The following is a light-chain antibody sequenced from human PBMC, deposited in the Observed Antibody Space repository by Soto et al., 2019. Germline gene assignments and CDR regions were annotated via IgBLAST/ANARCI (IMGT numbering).Light chain of an antibody. Sequence: QMTQSPSILSASVGDTVTITCRASQSLSSWLAWYQHHPGKAPHLLIYKASTLPFGVPSRFSGSGSGTEFSLTITSLQPDDFATYYCQQYSENFPTFGQGTKVDIK. CDR2: KAS. CDR3: QQYSENFPT. V-gene: IGKV1-5*03. J-gene: IGKJ1*01. CDR1: QSLSSW.